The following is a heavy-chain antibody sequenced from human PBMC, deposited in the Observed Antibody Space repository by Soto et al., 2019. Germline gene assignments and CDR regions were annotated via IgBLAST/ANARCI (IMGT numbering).Heavy chain of an antibody. CDR1: GFTFSSYS. CDR2: ISSSSSYI. D-gene: IGHD1-20*01. V-gene: IGHV3-21*01. J-gene: IGHJ4*02. CDR3: ARGVGMGYFDY. Sequence: GGSLRLSCAASGFTFSSYSMNWVRQAPGKGLEWVSSISSSSSYIYYADSVKGRFTISRDNAKNSLYLQMNSLRAEDTAVYYCARGVGMGYFDYWGQGTLVTVSS.